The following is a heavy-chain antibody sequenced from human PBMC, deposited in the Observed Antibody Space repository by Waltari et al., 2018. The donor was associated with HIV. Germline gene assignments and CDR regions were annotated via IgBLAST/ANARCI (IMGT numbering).Heavy chain of an antibody. Sequence: EVHLVESGGGLVKPGGSLRLSCPASGFSFSSFSLNWVRQVPGKGVEWVSAISNRSDFINYADSVKGRFTIYRDNAANSLYLQMNALRNEDTAVYFCASLPTEGQPPRVFWGQGIIVTVSS. J-gene: IGHJ4*02. CDR2: ISNRSDFI. CDR3: ASLPTEGQPPRVF. CDR1: GFSFSSFS. V-gene: IGHV3-21*06. D-gene: IGHD5-18*01.